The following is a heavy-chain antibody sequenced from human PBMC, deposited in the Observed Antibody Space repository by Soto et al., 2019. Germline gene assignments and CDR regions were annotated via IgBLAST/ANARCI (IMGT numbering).Heavy chain of an antibody. J-gene: IGHJ5*02. Sequence: PSETLSLTCAFSGGSISSSNWWTWVRQPPGKGMEWIGEIERSGTTNYNPSLKSRVTISIDKSNNQLSLELRSVTAADTAVYYCARADGRCAPADLWGQGTLVTVSS. V-gene: IGHV4-4*02. CDR2: IERSGTT. CDR1: GGSISSSNW. CDR3: ARADGRCAPADL.